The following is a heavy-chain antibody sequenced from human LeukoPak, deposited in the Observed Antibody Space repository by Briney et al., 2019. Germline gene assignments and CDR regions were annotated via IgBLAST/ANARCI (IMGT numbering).Heavy chain of an antibody. D-gene: IGHD1-26*01. Sequence: GGSLRLSRAASGFTFSSYAVSWVRQGPGKGLEWVSGISGSGGATDYADSVKGRFTISRDNSRNTLYLQMNSLSTEDTAVYYCATRGNYRSFDYWGQGTLVTVSS. J-gene: IGHJ4*02. CDR3: ATRGNYRSFDY. V-gene: IGHV3-23*01. CDR2: ISGSGGAT. CDR1: GFTFSSYA.